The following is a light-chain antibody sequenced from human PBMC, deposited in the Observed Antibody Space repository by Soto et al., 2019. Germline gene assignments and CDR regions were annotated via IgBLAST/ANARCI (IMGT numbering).Light chain of an antibody. CDR2: GAS. J-gene: IGKJ4*01. Sequence: EIVLTQSPATLSLSPGERATLSCRASQSINNYLTWYQQKPGQSPRPLIYGASNRATGVPARFSGSGSGTDFTLTISSLEPDDFAVYYCQQRGDRPPLTFGGGTKVEIK. CDR1: QSINNY. V-gene: IGKV3-11*01. CDR3: QQRGDRPPLT.